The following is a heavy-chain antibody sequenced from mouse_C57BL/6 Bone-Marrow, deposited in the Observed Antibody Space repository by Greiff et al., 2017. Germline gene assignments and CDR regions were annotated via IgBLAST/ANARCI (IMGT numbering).Heavy chain of an antibody. J-gene: IGHJ4*01. CDR2: IYPGNSDT. D-gene: IGHD2-3*01. Sequence: EVQLQQSGTVLARPGASVKMSCKTSGYTFTSYWMHWVKQRPGQGLEWIGAIYPGNSDTSYNQKVKGKVKLTAVTSASTAYMELSSLTNEDSAVYYCTRRNDGYYDYAMDYWGQGTSVTVSS. CDR3: TRRNDGYYDYAMDY. CDR1: GYTFTSYW. V-gene: IGHV1-5*01.